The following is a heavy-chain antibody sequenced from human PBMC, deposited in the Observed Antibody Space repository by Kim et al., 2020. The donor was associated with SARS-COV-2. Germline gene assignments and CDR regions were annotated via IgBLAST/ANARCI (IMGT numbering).Heavy chain of an antibody. Sequence: SVRGRFTIARDNTRNSLHLQLNSLRAEDTALYYCARVGHYYGSGSDAFDIWGQGTMVTVSS. D-gene: IGHD3-10*01. V-gene: IGHV3-11*01. CDR3: ARVGHYYGSGSDAFDI. J-gene: IGHJ3*02.